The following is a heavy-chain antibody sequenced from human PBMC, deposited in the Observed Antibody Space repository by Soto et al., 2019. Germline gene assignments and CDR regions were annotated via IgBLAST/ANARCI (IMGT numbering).Heavy chain of an antibody. CDR3: ARLSIAVAGDY. D-gene: IGHD6-19*01. J-gene: IGHJ4*02. CDR2: IYYSGST. CDR1: GGSISSSSYY. Sequence: QLQLQESGPGLVKPSETLSLTCTVSGGSISSSSYYWGWIRQPPGKGLEWIGSIYYSGSTYYNPSLKSRVTISVDTSKTQFSLKLSSVTAADTAVYYCARLSIAVAGDYWGQGTLVTVSS. V-gene: IGHV4-39*01.